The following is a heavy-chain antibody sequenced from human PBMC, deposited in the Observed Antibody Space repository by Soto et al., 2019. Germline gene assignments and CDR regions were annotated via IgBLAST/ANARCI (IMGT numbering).Heavy chain of an antibody. CDR1: GFTFRSYA. CDR3: AKVSGAALGGMDV. CDR2: ISDSGGST. Sequence: GGSLRLSCAASGFTFRSYAMSWVRQAPGKGLEWVSGISDSGGSTHYADSVKGRFTISRDNSKSTLYLQMNSLRVEDTAVYSCAKVSGAALGGMDVWGQGTTVTVSS. J-gene: IGHJ6*02. V-gene: IGHV3-23*01. D-gene: IGHD6-6*01.